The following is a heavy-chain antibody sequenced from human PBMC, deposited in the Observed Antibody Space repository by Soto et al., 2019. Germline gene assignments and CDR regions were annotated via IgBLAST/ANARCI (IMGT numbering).Heavy chain of an antibody. V-gene: IGHV4-59*01. CDR3: ARDNGMGYSFGYEFDE. D-gene: IGHD5-18*01. Sequence: LSLTCTVSGGSISSYYWSWIRQPPGKGLEWIGYIYSSGSTNYNPSLKSRVTISVDTSKNQFSLRLSSVTAADTAVYYCARDNGMGYSFGYEFDEWGQRTLVTGSS. CDR1: GGSISSYY. J-gene: IGHJ4*02. CDR2: IYSSGST.